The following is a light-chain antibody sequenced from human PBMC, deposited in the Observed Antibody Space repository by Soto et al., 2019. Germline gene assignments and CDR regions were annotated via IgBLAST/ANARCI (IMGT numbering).Light chain of an antibody. Sequence: SALTQAASVSGSPGESIAISRTGSSSDVGGYKYVSWYQQHPGKAPKLMIYDVSNRPSGVSDRFSGSKSGNTASLTISGLQSEDEADYYCSSYTSSNSYVFGTGTKVTVL. CDR2: DVS. CDR3: SSYTSSNSYV. V-gene: IGLV2-14*03. J-gene: IGLJ1*01. CDR1: SSDVGGYKY.